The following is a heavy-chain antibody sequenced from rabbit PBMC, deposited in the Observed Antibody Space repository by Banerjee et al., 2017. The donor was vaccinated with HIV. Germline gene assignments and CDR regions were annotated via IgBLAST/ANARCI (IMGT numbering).Heavy chain of an antibody. J-gene: IGHJ3*01. CDR3: ARSIAGYVGYGHATRLDL. CDR1: GTDSGSSNF. CDR2: IYCSSGNT. V-gene: IGHV1S40*01. D-gene: IGHD6-1*01. Sequence: QSLEESGGDRAKLGASRTLTGTAPGTDSGSSNFWGWAGQAPGKGLEWITCIYCSSGNTYYASWAKGRFTISKTSSTTVTLQMTSLTAADTATYFCARSIAGYVGYGHATRLDLWGPGTLVTVS.